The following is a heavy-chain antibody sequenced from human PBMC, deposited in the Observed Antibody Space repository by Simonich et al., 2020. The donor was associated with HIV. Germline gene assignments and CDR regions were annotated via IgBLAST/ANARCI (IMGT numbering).Heavy chain of an antibody. CDR3: ARHFWVGESWGAFDF. CDR1: GGSFSGHY. J-gene: IGHJ3*01. V-gene: IGHV4-34*02. Sequence: QVQLQQRGAGLLKPSETLSLTCAVYGGSFSGHYWTWIRQPPGKGLEWIGELNHSGTSTYNPSLKSRVTISVDTSKNQFSLKLTSVTAAVTAVYYCARHFWVGESWGAFDFWGQGTMVTVSS. CDR2: LNHSGTS. D-gene: IGHD3-10*01.